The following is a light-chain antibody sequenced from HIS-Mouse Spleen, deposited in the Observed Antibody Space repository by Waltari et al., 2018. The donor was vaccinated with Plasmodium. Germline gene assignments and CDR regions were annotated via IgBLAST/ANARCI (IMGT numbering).Light chain of an antibody. V-gene: IGKV3-15*01. CDR2: GAS. J-gene: IGKJ3*01. Sequence: IVITPSPATLSFSPGERAHPPGRASQRVSSHLAWYQPKPGQAPRLLIYGASTRATGIPARFSGSGSGTEFTLTISSLQSEDFAVYYCQQYNNWSFTFGPGTKVDIK. CDR3: QQYNNWSFT. CDR1: QRVSSH.